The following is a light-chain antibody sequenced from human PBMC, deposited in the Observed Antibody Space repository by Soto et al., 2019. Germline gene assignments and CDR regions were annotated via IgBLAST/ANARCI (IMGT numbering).Light chain of an antibody. J-gene: IGKJ3*01. V-gene: IGKV1-5*03. Sequence: DIQMTQSPSTLSASVGDRVTITCRASQSISSWLAWYQQKPGKAPKLLIYKASSLESGVPSRFSGSGSGTDFTLTISRLEPEDFAVYYCQQYGRSPFTFGPGTKVDIK. CDR1: QSISSW. CDR2: KAS. CDR3: QQYGRSPFT.